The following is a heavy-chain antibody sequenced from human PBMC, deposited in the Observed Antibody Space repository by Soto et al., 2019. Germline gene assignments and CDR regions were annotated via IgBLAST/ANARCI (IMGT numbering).Heavy chain of an antibody. CDR3: ARVKNYYDSSGPFDF. CDR2: INPNSGDT. J-gene: IGHJ4*02. D-gene: IGHD3-22*01. CDR1: GYTFSGFF. Sequence: ASVKVSCKASGYTFSGFFLHWVRQAPGQGLERMGWINPNSGDTNYAQNFQGRVTMTRDTSISTAYMELSRLTSDDTAVYYCARVKNYYDSSGPFDFWGQGTLV. V-gene: IGHV1-2*02.